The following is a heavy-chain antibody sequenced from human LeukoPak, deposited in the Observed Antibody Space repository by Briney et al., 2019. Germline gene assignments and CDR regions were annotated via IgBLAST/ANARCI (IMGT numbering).Heavy chain of an antibody. CDR2: ISSSSSYI. CDR1: GFTFSSYS. D-gene: IGHD2-2*01. V-gene: IGHV3-21*04. J-gene: IGHJ4*02. CDR3: ARLCSSTSCDKRSFDY. Sequence: GGLRLSCAASGFTFSSYSMNWVRQAPGKGLEWVSSISSSSSYIYYADSVKGRFTISRDNAKNSLYLQMNSLRAEDTAVYYCARLCSSTSCDKRSFDYWGQGTLVTVSS.